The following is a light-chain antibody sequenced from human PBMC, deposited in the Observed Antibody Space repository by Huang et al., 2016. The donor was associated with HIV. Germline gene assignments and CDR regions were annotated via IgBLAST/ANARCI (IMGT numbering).Light chain of an antibody. CDR3: QQYNSYPWT. CDR2: DAA. Sequence: IRLTQSPSSLSASIGDRATITCRASQGISTDVAWYQQKPGKPPQLLIHDAASLESGVPSTCSGSGSGTEFTLTIRSLQPDDLGIYYCQQYNSYPWTFGQGTKVEIK. J-gene: IGKJ1*01. CDR1: QGISTD. V-gene: IGKV1-13*02.